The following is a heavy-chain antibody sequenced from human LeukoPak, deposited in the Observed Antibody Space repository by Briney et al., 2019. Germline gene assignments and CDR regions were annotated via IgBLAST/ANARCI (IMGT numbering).Heavy chain of an antibody. J-gene: IGHJ4*02. CDR1: GFMFKIHA. CDR3: ANLHDY. CDR2: ISGDGGST. Sequence: GGSLRLSCAASGFMFKIHAMSWVRQAPGKGLEWVSTISGDGGSTYYADSVKGRFTISRDNSKNTLYLQMNSLRAEDTAVYYCANLHDYWGQGTLVTVSS. V-gene: IGHV3-23*01.